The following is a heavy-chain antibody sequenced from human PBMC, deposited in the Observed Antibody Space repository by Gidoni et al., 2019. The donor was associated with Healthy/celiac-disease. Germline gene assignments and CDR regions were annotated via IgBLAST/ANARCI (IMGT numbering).Heavy chain of an antibody. CDR1: GGSFSGYY. J-gene: IGHJ5*02. CDR3: ARGYSSSWYLRFDP. D-gene: IGHD6-13*01. Sequence: QVQLQQWGAGLLKPSETLSLTCAVYGGSFSGYYWSWIRQPPGKGLEWIGEIHHSESTNYTPSLKSRVTISVDTSKNQFSLKLSSVTAADTAVYYCARGYSSSWYLRFDPWGQGTLVTVSS. CDR2: IHHSEST. V-gene: IGHV4-34*01.